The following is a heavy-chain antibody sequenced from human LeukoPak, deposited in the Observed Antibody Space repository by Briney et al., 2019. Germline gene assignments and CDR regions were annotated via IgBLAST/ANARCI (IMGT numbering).Heavy chain of an antibody. CDR1: GGSISSRSYY. D-gene: IGHD1-26*01. V-gene: IGHV4-39*07. CDR3: AGPAGTYWYFDL. Sequence: SETLSLTCTVSGGSISSRSYYWGWIRQPPGKGLEWIGNIYYSGSTYYDPSLKSRVTISVDTSKNQFSLKLSSVTAADTAVYYCAGPAGTYWYFDLWGRGTLVTVSS. CDR2: IYYSGST. J-gene: IGHJ2*01.